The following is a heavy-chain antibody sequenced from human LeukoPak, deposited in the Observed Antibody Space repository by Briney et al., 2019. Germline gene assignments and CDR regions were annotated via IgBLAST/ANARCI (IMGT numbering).Heavy chain of an antibody. Sequence: PGGSLRLSCAASGFTFDDYAMHWVRQAPGKGLEWVSGISWNSGSIGYADSVKGRFTISRDNAKNSLYLQMNSLRAEDTAVYYCAMGSDYAPYGWGQGTLVTVSS. CDR3: AMGSDYAPYG. J-gene: IGHJ4*02. V-gene: IGHV3-9*01. D-gene: IGHD4-17*01. CDR1: GFTFDDYA. CDR2: ISWNSGSI.